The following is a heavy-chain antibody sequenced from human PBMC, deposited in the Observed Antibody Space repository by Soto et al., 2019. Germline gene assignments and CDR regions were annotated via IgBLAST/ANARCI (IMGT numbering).Heavy chain of an antibody. Sequence: QVHLVQSGAEVKKPGASVKVSCKASGYTFTTSTMHWVRQAPGQSLEWMGWINAGNGKTKYSQKFQGRVTINRDTSASPAYMELSNLRSEDTAVYYCAKVGGPSTVGTRPVTYYYQYGMDVWGQGTTVTVS. D-gene: IGHD6-6*01. J-gene: IGHJ6*02. CDR3: AKVGGPSTVGTRPVTYYYQYGMDV. CDR1: GYTFTTST. CDR2: INAGNGKT. V-gene: IGHV1-3*01.